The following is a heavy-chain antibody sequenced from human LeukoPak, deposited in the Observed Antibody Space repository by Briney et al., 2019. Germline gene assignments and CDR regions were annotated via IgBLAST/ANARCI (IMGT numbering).Heavy chain of an antibody. V-gene: IGHV1-69*04. D-gene: IGHD1-26*01. CDR1: GGTFSSYD. Sequence: ASVKVSCKASGGTFSSYDISWVRQAPGQGLEWMGRIIPILGIANYAQKFQGRVTITADKSTSTAYMELSSLRSEDTAVYYCASVSIRPLASYSGSYGFYFDYWGQGTLVTVSS. CDR2: IIPILGIA. CDR3: ASVSIRPLASYSGSYGFYFDY. J-gene: IGHJ4*02.